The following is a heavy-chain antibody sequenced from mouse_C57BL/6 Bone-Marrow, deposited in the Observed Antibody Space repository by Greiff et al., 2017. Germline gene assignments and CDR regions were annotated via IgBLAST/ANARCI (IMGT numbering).Heavy chain of an antibody. D-gene: IGHD1-1*02. CDR2: ISNLAYSI. J-gene: IGHJ4*01. V-gene: IGHV5-15*01. Sequence: EVQLVESGGGLVQPGGSLKLSCAASGFTFSDYGMAWVRQAPRKGPEWVAFISNLAYSIYYADTVTGRFTISRENAKNTLYLEMSSLRSEDTAMYYCARQGLWYAMDYWGQRTSVTVSS. CDR1: GFTFSDYG. CDR3: ARQGLWYAMDY.